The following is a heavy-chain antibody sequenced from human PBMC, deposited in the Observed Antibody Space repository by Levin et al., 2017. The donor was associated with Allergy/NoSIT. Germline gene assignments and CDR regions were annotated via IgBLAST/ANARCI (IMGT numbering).Heavy chain of an antibody. J-gene: IGHJ5*02. CDR2: IYYSGST. Sequence: GSLRLSCTVSGGSISSSSYYWGWIRQPPGKGLEWIGSIYYSGSTYYNPSLKSRVTISVDTSKNQFSLKLSSVTAADTAVYYCARRPKSYYDSSGYYHWGQGTLVTVSS. V-gene: IGHV4-39*01. CDR3: ARRPKSYYDSSGYYH. CDR1: GGSISSSSYY. D-gene: IGHD3-22*01.